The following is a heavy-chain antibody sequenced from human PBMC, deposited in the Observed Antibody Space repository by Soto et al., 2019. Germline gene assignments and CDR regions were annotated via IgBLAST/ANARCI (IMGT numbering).Heavy chain of an antibody. J-gene: IGHJ6*03. D-gene: IGHD2-15*01. V-gene: IGHV3-11*01. CDR2: ISGSGSTI. CDR3: ASGVAASHFYYYYMDV. CDR1: GFTFSDYY. Sequence: QVQLVESGGGLVKSGGSLRLSCAASGFTFSDYYMSWIRQAPGKGLEWVSYISGSGSTIYYADSVKGRFTISRDNAKNSLHLQMNSLRAEDTAVYYCASGVAASHFYYYYMDVWGKGTTVTVSS.